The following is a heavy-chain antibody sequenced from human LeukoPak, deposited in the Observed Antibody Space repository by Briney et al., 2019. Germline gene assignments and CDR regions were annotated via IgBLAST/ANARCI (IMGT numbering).Heavy chain of an antibody. CDR3: ARGGGYCSSTSCYNYYYYGMDV. D-gene: IGHD2-2*01. Sequence: SETLSLTCAVYGGSFSGYYWSWIRQPPGKGLEWIGEINHSGSTNYTPSLKSRVTISVDTSKNQFSLKLSSVTAADTAVYYCARGGGYCSSTSCYNYYYYGMDVWGQGTTVTVSS. J-gene: IGHJ6*02. CDR2: INHSGST. V-gene: IGHV4-34*01. CDR1: GGSFSGYY.